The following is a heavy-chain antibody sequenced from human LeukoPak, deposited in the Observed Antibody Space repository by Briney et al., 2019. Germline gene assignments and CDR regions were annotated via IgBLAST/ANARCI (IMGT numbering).Heavy chain of an antibody. CDR3: ARVGRSGWTVDY. Sequence: GGSLRLSCEGPGFSFRDYYMSWIRQTPGKGLEWVSYISNSGTDTNYADSVKGRFTISRDNAKNSLHLQMNSLRAEDTAVYYCARVGRSGWTVDYWGQGTLVTVSS. V-gene: IGHV3-11*06. CDR2: ISNSGTDT. J-gene: IGHJ4*02. D-gene: IGHD6-19*01. CDR1: GFSFRDYY.